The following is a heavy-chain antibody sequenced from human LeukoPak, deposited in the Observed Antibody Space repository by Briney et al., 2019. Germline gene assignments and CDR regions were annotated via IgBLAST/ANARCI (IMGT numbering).Heavy chain of an antibody. V-gene: IGHV5-51*01. J-gene: IGHJ4*02. CDR2: IYPDDSDT. D-gene: IGHD3-22*01. CDR1: GYRFTSYW. Sequence: GESLQISCQGSGYRFTSYWIGWVRQMPGKGLEWMGIIYPDDSDTRYSPYFQGQVTISADKSISTAYLQWSSLKASDTAIYYCAIHYYDSSRYYYYWGQGTLVTVSS. CDR3: AIHYYDSSRYYYY.